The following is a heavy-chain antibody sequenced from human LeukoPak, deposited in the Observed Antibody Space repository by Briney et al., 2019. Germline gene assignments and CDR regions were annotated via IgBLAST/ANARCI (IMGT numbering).Heavy chain of an antibody. Sequence: GGSLRLSCAASGFTFSSYAMSWVRQAPGKGLEWVSAISGSGGSTYYADSVRGRFTISRDNSKNTLYLQMNSLRAEVTAVYYCAKGRQLTDFDYWGQGTLVTVSS. J-gene: IGHJ4*02. CDR3: AKGRQLTDFDY. D-gene: IGHD1-1*01. CDR2: ISGSGGST. CDR1: GFTFSSYA. V-gene: IGHV3-23*01.